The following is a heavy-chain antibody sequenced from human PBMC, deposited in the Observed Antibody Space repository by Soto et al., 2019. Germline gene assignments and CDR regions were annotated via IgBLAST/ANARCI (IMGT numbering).Heavy chain of an antibody. CDR3: ARHYDY. Sequence: PSETLSLTCTVSGASISSYYWSWIRQPPGKGLEWIGYIYYSGGTNYNPSLKSRVTISLDTSKNQFSLKLSSVTAADTAVYYCARHYDYWGQGTLVTVSS. CDR2: IYYSGGT. J-gene: IGHJ4*02. CDR1: GASISSYY. V-gene: IGHV4-59*08.